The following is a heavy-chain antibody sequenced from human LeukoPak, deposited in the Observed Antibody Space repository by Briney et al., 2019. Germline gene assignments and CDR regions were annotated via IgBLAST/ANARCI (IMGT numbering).Heavy chain of an antibody. D-gene: IGHD2-21*01. CDR1: GGSISSSSYY. Sequence: ETLSLTCTVSGGSISSSSYYWGWIRQPPGKGLEWIGSIYYSGSTYYNPSLKSRVTISVDTSKNQFSLKLSSVTAADTAVYYCARSFYCGGDCYPFDYWGREPWSPSPQ. CDR3: ARSFYCGGDCYPFDY. V-gene: IGHV4-39*01. J-gene: IGHJ4*02. CDR2: IYYSGST.